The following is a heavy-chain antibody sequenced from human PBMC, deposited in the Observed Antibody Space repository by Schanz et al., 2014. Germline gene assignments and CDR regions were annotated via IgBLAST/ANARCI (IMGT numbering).Heavy chain of an antibody. CDR3: ASGEARVTSSGVVIVPMNV. Sequence: QVQLVESGGGVVQPGRSLRLSCVASGFTFSSYDVFWVRQAPGKGLEWVAILWHDGSKKYYADSVKGRFTVSRDNSKNTLYLQLNSLRSEDTAVFFCASGEARVTSSGVVIVPMNVWGKGTTVIVSS. CDR2: LWHDGSKK. J-gene: IGHJ6*03. CDR1: GFTFSSYD. D-gene: IGHD3-3*01. V-gene: IGHV3-33*01.